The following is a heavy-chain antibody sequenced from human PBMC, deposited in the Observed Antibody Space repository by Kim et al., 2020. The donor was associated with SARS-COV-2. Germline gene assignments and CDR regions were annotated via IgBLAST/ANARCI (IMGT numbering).Heavy chain of an antibody. CDR1: GFTFNNYA. CDR3: VRDGGEIVLVAGDA. CDR2: IWFDGTKK. V-gene: IGHV3-33*01. D-gene: IGHD2-15*01. J-gene: IGHJ5*02. Sequence: GGSLRLSCATSGFTFNNYAMHWVRQAPGKGLEWVAVIWFDGTKKYYADSVKGRFTISRDSSKNTLYLRMDRLRAEDTAVYYCVRDGGEIVLVAGDACGRGTLLTLPS.